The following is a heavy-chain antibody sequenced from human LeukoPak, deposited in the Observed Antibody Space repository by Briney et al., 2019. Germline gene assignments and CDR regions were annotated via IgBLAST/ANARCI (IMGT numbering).Heavy chain of an antibody. Sequence: GGSLRLSCAASGFIFSSYWMSWVRPAPGEGREWVGTIKEDGREKYYGDSVKGRFTISRDNAKNSLYRQMNSLRAEDTAVYYCASDRSRCYYWGQGTLVTVSS. J-gene: IGHJ4*02. CDR1: GFIFSSYW. CDR3: ASDRSRCYY. V-gene: IGHV3-7*01. CDR2: IKEDGREK.